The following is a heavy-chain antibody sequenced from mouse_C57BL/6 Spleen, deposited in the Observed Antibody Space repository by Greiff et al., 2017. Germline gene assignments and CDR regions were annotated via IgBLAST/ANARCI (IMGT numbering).Heavy chain of an antibody. D-gene: IGHD1-1*01. CDR1: GYSFTSYY. V-gene: IGHV1-66*01. Sequence: QVQLQQSGPELVKPGASVKISCKASGYSFTSYYIHWVKQRPGQGLEWIGWIYPGSGNTKYNEKFKGKATLTADTSSSTAYMQLSSLTSEDSAVYYCARSRDYGGFAYWGQGTLVTVSA. CDR3: ARSRDYGGFAY. CDR2: IYPGSGNT. J-gene: IGHJ3*01.